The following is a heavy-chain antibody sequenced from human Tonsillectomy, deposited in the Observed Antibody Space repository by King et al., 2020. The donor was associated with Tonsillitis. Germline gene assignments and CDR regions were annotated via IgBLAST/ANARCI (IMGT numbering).Heavy chain of an antibody. CDR1: GVSISTYF. V-gene: IGHV4-59*01. CDR2: IYYSGST. D-gene: IGHD3-10*01. J-gene: IGHJ4*02. CDR3: ARAYYCSGSYYSH. Sequence: VQLQESGPGLVKPSETLSLTCTVSGVSISTYFWSWIRQPPGKGLEWIGYIYYSGSTNYNPSLKSRVTISVDTSKNQFSLKLNSVTAADTAVYYCARAYYCSGSYYSHWGQGTLVTVSS.